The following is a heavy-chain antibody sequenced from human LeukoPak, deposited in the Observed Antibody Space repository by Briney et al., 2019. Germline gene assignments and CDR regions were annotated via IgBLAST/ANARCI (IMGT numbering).Heavy chain of an antibody. CDR1: GYTFTGYY. J-gene: IGHJ4*02. CDR2: LNPNSGDR. V-gene: IGHV1-8*02. Sequence: ASVKVSCKASGYTFTGYYMHWVRQATGQGLEWMGWLNPNSGDRGYAQQFQGRVTVTRNTSISTTYMELSSLRFEDTAVYYCARGVGYYDASGTYVYYFDSWGQGTLVTVSS. CDR3: ARGVGYYDASGTYVYYFDS. D-gene: IGHD3-10*01.